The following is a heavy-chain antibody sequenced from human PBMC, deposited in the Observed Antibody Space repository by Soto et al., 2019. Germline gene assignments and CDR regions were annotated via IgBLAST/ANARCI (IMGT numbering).Heavy chain of an antibody. CDR1: AGSFSAYY. D-gene: IGHD1-26*01. CDR2: IHLSGRV. V-gene: IGHV4-34*01. J-gene: IGHJ5*02. Sequence: QVQLQQWGSGLLKPSETLSLTCAIYAGSFSAYYWHWIRQSPGKGLEWIGEIHLSGRVNFTPSLKSLTRLSMDTSRNQFCLTLRSVTAADTAVYFCARTPTRGASAWLDPWGRGHLVTVSS. CDR3: ARTPTRGASAWLDP.